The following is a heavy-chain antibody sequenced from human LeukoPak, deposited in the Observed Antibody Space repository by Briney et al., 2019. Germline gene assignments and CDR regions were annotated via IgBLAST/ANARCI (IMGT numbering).Heavy chain of an antibody. Sequence: GGSLRLSCAASGFTFSSYWMHWVRQAPGKGLVWVSRIDSDGSGTSYADSVKGRFTISRDNAENTLYLQMNSLRAEDTAVYYCAREKLSFFDSSGYFDYWGQGTLVTVSS. CDR3: AREKLSFFDSSGYFDY. D-gene: IGHD3-22*01. V-gene: IGHV3-74*01. CDR1: GFTFSSYW. J-gene: IGHJ4*02. CDR2: IDSDGSGT.